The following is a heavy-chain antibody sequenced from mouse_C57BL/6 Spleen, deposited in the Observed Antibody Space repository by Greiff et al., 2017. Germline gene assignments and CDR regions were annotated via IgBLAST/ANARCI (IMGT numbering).Heavy chain of an antibody. D-gene: IGHD1-1*01. J-gene: IGHJ3*01. CDR1: GFTFSSYA. Sequence: EVKLMESGGGLVKPGGSLKLSCAASGFTFSSYAMSWVRQTPETRLEWVATISDGGSYTYYPDKVKGRFTISRDNAKTNLYLQMSHIKSVDTSMDYCARGGDYYGSSGFAYWGQGTLVTVSA. V-gene: IGHV5-4*03. CDR2: ISDGGSYT. CDR3: ARGGDYYGSSGFAY.